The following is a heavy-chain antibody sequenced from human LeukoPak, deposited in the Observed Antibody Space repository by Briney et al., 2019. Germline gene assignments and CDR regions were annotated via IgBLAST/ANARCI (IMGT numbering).Heavy chain of an antibody. J-gene: IGHJ6*02. V-gene: IGHV1-69*13. CDR3: ARHSNDPHYYYYGMDV. Sequence: SVKVSCKASGGTFSSYAISWVRQAPGQGLEWMGGIIPIFGTANYAQKFQGRVTITADESTSTAYMELSSLRSEDTAVYYCARHSNDPHYYYYGMDVWGQGTTVTVSS. D-gene: IGHD4-11*01. CDR1: GGTFSSYA. CDR2: IIPIFGTA.